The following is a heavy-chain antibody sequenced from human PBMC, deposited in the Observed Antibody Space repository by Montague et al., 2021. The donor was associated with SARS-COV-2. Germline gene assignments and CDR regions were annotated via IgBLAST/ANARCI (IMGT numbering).Heavy chain of an antibody. D-gene: IGHD3-22*01. Sequence: SETLSLTCTVSGGSISSSSYYWGWIRQPPGKGLEWIGTIYYSGRTYYNPSLKSRVTISVDTSKNQFSLKLSSVTAADTAVYYCARGWFSPMLVVVIRDPFDYWGQGALDTVSS. J-gene: IGHJ4*02. CDR2: IYYSGRT. CDR3: ARGWFSPMLVVVIRDPFDY. CDR1: GGSISSSSYY. V-gene: IGHV4-39*07.